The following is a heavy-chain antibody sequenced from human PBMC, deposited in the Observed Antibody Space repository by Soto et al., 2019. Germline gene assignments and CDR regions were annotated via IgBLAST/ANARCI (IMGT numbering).Heavy chain of an antibody. D-gene: IGHD3-10*01. CDR2: IYHSGST. CDR3: ERASMVRGVIIYLDY. V-gene: IGHV4-4*02. Sequence: PSETLSLTCAVSGGSISSSNWWSWVRQPPGKGLEWIGEIYHSGSTNYNPSLKSRVTISVDKSKNQFSLKLSSVTAADTAVYYCERASMVRGVIIYLDYWGQGTLVTVSS. CDR1: GGSISSSNW. J-gene: IGHJ4*02.